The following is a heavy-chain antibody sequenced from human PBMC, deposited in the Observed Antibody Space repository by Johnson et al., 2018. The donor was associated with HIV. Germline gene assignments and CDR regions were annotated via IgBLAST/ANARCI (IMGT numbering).Heavy chain of an antibody. CDR3: ARDMGYNYYDSSGHTARYDAFDI. CDR2: IYSGGST. D-gene: IGHD3-22*01. Sequence: VQLVESGGGVVQPGRSLRLSCAASGFKYAASGLAFSNYAVKWVSVIYSGGSTYYADSVKGRFTISRDNSKNSLYLQMNSLRAEDTAVYYCARDMGYNYYDSSGHTARYDAFDIWGQGTMVTVSS. V-gene: IGHV3-66*01. CDR1: GFKYA. J-gene: IGHJ3*02.